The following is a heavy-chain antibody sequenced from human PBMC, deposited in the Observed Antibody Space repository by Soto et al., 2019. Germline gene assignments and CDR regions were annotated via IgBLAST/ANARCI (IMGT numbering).Heavy chain of an antibody. V-gene: IGHV3-15*07. J-gene: IGHJ4*02. Sequence: GGSLRPSYRPSGLSFSCAWMNWVRQAPGKGLEWVGLIKSKINGETTHYAAPVKGRFTISRDDSKATVYVQMDSLKAEDTGMYYCVADHPDWGAHAFDYWGQGTLVTVSS. CDR2: IKSKINGETT. CDR3: VADHPDWGAHAFDY. D-gene: IGHD3-16*01. CDR1: GLSFSCAW.